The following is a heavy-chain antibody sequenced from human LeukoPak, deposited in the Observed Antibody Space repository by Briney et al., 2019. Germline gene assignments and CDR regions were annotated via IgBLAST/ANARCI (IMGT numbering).Heavy chain of an antibody. Sequence: GGSLRLSCAASGFTFSTYGMHWVRQAPGKGLEWVAVVSYDGSSIYYADSVKGRFTISRDNSKNTLFLQMNSLRAEDTAVYYCAKDREGLSSGYDLEYFDYWGQGTLVTVSS. CDR2: VSYDGSSI. J-gene: IGHJ4*02. V-gene: IGHV3-30*18. D-gene: IGHD5-12*01. CDR1: GFTFSTYG. CDR3: AKDREGLSSGYDLEYFDY.